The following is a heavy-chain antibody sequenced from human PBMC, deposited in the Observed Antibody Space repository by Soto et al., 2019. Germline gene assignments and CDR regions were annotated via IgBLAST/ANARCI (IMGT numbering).Heavy chain of an antibody. CDR3: ARDQDCSGGSCYPDAFDI. Sequence: QVPLVQSGAEVKKPGASVKVSCKASGYTFTSYGISWVRQAPGQGLEWMGWISAYNGNTNYAQKLQGRVTMTTDTSTSTAYMELRSLRSDDTAVYYCARDQDCSGGSCYPDAFDIWGQGTMVTVSS. J-gene: IGHJ3*02. V-gene: IGHV1-18*01. CDR1: GYTFTSYG. CDR2: ISAYNGNT. D-gene: IGHD2-15*01.